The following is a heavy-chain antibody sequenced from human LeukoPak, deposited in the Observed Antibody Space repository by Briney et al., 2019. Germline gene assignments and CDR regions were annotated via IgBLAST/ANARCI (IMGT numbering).Heavy chain of an antibody. CDR3: ARVNTRSLEQTY. Sequence: SETLSLTCTVSGGSISSSSYYWGWIRQPPGKGLEWIGSIYYSGSTYYNPSLKSRVTISVDTSKNQFSLKLSSVTAADTAVYYCARVNTRSLEQTYWGQGTLVTVSS. V-gene: IGHV4-39*07. J-gene: IGHJ4*02. D-gene: IGHD1/OR15-1a*01. CDR2: IYYSGST. CDR1: GGSISSSSYY.